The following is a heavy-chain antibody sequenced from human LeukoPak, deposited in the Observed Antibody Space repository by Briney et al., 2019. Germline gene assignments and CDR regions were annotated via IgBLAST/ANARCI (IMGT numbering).Heavy chain of an antibody. D-gene: IGHD3-22*01. V-gene: IGHV1-8*01. CDR1: GYTFTSYD. J-gene: IGHJ3*02. CDR3: ARYPYDSSGSSAFDI. Sequence: ASVKVSCKASGYTFTSYDINWVRQATGQGLELMGWMNPNSGNTGYAQKFQGRVTMTRNTSISTAYMELSSLRSEDTAVYYCARYPYDSSGSSAFDIWGQGTMVTVSS. CDR2: MNPNSGNT.